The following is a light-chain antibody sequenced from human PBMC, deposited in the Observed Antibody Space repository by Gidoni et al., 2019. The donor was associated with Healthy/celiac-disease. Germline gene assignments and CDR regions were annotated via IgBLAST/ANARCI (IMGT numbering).Light chain of an antibody. Sequence: DIQMTQSPSSLSASVGDRVTITCQASQDISNYLNWYQQKPGKAPKLLIYDASNLETGVPARFSGSGSGTDFTFTISSLQPEDIATYYCQQYDNFPQYTFGPGTKVDIK. V-gene: IGKV1-33*01. CDR1: QDISNY. CDR3: QQYDNFPQYT. CDR2: DAS. J-gene: IGKJ3*01.